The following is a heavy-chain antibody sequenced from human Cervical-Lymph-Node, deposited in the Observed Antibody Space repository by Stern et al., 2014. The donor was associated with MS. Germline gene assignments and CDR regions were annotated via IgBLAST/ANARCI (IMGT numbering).Heavy chain of an antibody. V-gene: IGHV4-61*02. CDR1: GDSIPSDTSY. Sequence: QVQLQESGPGLVKPSQTLSLTCTVSGDSIPSDTSYWTWIRQPAGEGLEWIGLIYTRGRTNYNPSLKSRVTISLDRSKNQFSLTLSSVTAADTAVYYCAREFSHWGQGALVTVSS. CDR3: AREFSH. CDR2: IYTRGRT. J-gene: IGHJ4*02.